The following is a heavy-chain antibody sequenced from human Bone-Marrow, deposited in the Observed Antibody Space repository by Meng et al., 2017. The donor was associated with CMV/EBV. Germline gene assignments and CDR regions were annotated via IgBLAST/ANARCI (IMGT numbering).Heavy chain of an antibody. Sequence: GGSLRLSCAASGFTFSSYGMHWVRQAPGKGLEWVAFIRYDGSNKYYADSVKGRFTISRDNSKNTLYLQMNSLRAEDTAVYYCARDVIVVVPAAIEVYYYGMDVWGQGTTVTVSS. CDR3: ARDVIVVVPAAIEVYYYGMDV. V-gene: IGHV3-30*02. J-gene: IGHJ6*02. CDR2: IRYDGSNK. D-gene: IGHD2-2*02. CDR1: GFTFSSYG.